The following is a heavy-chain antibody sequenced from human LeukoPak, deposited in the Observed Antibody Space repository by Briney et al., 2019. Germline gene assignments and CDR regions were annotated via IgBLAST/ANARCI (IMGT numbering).Heavy chain of an antibody. D-gene: IGHD1-26*01. V-gene: IGHV3-74*01. CDR2: INSDGSST. J-gene: IGHJ4*02. Sequence: GGSLRLSCAASGFIFISYWMHWVRQAPGKGLVWVSRINSDGSSTSYADSVKGRFTISRDNAKNTLSLQMNRLRAEDTAVYYCARDTVIPYSQVGTTKDWGQGTLVTVSS. CDR1: GFIFISYW. CDR3: ARDTVIPYSQVGTTKD.